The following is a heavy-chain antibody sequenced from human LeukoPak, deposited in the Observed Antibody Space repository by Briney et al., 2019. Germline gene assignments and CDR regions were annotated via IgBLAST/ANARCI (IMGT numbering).Heavy chain of an antibody. D-gene: IGHD2-21*02. J-gene: IGHJ3*02. CDR2: ISYDGSNK. Sequence: GGSLRLSCAASGFTFSSYAIYWVRQAPGKGLEWVAVISYDGSNKYYADSVKGRFTISRDNSKNTLYLQMNSLRAEDTAVYYCAKAPLTSYCGGDCYIHAFDIWGQGTMVTVSS. CDR1: GFTFSSYA. V-gene: IGHV3-30*04. CDR3: AKAPLTSYCGGDCYIHAFDI.